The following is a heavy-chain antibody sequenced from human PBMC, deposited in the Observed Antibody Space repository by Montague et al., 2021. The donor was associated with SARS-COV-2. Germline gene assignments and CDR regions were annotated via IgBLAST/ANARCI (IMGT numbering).Heavy chain of an antibody. V-gene: IGHV3-23*01. CDR3: AKHFWERDEMYSDPMAS. CDR1: GFTFSDYA. D-gene: IGHD3-10*01. CDR2: ISAGGGST. J-gene: IGHJ5*02. Sequence: SLRLSCAASGFTFSDYAMIWVRQTPGKGLECVSVISAGGGSTKYADSVKGRFTISRDNSKDTLYLQLNSLRAEDTGIYYCAKHFWERDEMYSDPMASWGQGTLVAVSS.